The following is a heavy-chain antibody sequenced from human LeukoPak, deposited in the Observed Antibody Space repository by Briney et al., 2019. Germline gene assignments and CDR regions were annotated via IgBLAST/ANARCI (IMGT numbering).Heavy chain of an antibody. CDR3: ARRGYDSPEYYFDY. CDR2: ISGSGGST. CDR1: GFTFSSYA. D-gene: IGHD5-12*01. J-gene: IGHJ4*02. V-gene: IGHV3-23*01. Sequence: GGSLRLSCAASGFTFSSYAMSWVRQAPGKGLEWVSAISGSGGSTYYADSVKGRFTISRDNSKNTLYLQMSSLRAENTAVYYCARRGYDSPEYYFDYWGQGTLVTVSS.